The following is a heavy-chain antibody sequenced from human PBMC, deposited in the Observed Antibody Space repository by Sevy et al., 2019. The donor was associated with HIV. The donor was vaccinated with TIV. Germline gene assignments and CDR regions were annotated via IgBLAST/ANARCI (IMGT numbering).Heavy chain of an antibody. D-gene: IGHD6-13*01. Sequence: ASVKVSCKASGGTFSSYAISWVRQAPGQGLEWMGGIIPIFGTANYAQKFQGRVTITADKSTSTAYMELSSLRSEDTAVYYCARDKALPFLSSSSDHQTYYFDYWGQGTLVTVSS. J-gene: IGHJ4*02. CDR1: GGTFSSYA. V-gene: IGHV1-69*06. CDR2: IIPIFGTA. CDR3: ARDKALPFLSSSSDHQTYYFDY.